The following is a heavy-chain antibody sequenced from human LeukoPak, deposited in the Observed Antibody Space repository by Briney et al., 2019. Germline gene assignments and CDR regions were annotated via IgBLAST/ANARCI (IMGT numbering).Heavy chain of an antibody. J-gene: IGHJ4*02. CDR3: ACLTGNRLRGY. CDR2: VYYSGST. D-gene: IGHD1-1*01. CDR1: GASIDKSTYY. Sequence: SETLSLTCSVSGASIDKSTYYWGWIRQPPGGGLEWIGSVYYSGSTYYNTSLKSRVSMSVDTSSNQFSLSLYSVTAADTAVYYCACLTGNRLRGYWGQGSRVIVSS. V-gene: IGHV4-39*01.